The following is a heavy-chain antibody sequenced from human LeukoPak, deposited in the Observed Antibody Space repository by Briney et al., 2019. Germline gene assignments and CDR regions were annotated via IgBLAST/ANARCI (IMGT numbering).Heavy chain of an antibody. J-gene: IGHJ4*02. Sequence: PGGSLRLSCAASGFTFSSYAMNWVRQAPGKGLEWVSAISGSGGSTYYADSVKGRFTISRDNSKNTLYLQMNSLRAEDTAVYYCAKSNYFDSGGYYFFDYWGQGTLVTVSS. CDR2: ISGSGGST. V-gene: IGHV3-23*01. CDR1: GFTFSSYA. D-gene: IGHD3-22*01. CDR3: AKSNYFDSGGYYFFDY.